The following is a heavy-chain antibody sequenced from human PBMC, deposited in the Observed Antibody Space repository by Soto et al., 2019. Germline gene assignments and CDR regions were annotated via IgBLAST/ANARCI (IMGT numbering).Heavy chain of an antibody. D-gene: IGHD2-15*01. CDR2: INSDGSVS. V-gene: IGHV3-74*02. CDR3: ARGDCVGGSCNSLAGSFYYYMDA. CDR1: GFTFRNYW. J-gene: IGHJ6*03. Sequence: EVQLVVSGGGLVQPGGSLRLSCAASGFTFRNYWMYWVRQAPGQGLEWVSRINSDGSVSSYADSVKGRLTISRDNVKNTLYLLMDSLRAEDTAVYYCARGDCVGGSCNSLAGSFYYYMDAWGKGTTVTVFS.